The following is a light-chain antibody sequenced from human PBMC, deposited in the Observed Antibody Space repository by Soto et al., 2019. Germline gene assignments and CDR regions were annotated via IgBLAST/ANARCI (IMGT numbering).Light chain of an antibody. V-gene: IGLV1-47*01. Sequence: QSVLTQPPSASGTPGQSDTISCSGSSSNIGGTYVSWFQQVPGTAPKLLIYRSNQRPSGVPDRFSGSKSGTSASLAISGLRSEDEADYYCASWVGSLSRWVFGGGTKVTVL. CDR3: ASWVGSLSRWV. CDR2: RSN. J-gene: IGLJ3*02. CDR1: SSNIGGTY.